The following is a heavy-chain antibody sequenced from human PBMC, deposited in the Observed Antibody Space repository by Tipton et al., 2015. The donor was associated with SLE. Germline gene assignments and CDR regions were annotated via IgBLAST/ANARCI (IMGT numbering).Heavy chain of an antibody. D-gene: IGHD2-15*01. Sequence: TLSLTCTVSGGSISSSSYYWGWIRQPPGKGLEWIGSIHYSGSTSYNSSLESRVTISVDTSKNQLSLKLTSVTAADTAVYYCARGSAVADDFWRQGTLVTVSS. CDR3: ARGSAVADDF. CDR1: GGSISSSSYY. V-gene: IGHV4-39*07. J-gene: IGHJ4*02. CDR2: IHYSGST.